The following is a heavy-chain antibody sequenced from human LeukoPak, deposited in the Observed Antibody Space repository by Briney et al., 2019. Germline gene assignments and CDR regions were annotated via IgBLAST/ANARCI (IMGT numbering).Heavy chain of an antibody. CDR3: AKDSLATPLAMQENWFDP. V-gene: IGHV3-9*01. CDR1: GFTFDDYA. J-gene: IGHJ5*02. CDR2: ISWNSGSI. Sequence: GGSLRLSCAASGFTFDDYAMHWVRQAPGKGLEWASGISWNSGSIGYADSVRGRFTISRDNAKKSLYLQMNSLRAEDTALYYCAKDSLATPLAMQENWFDPWGQGTLVTVSS.